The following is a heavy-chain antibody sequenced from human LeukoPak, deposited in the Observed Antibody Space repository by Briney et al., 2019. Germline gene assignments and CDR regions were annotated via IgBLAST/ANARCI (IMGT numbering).Heavy chain of an antibody. D-gene: IGHD3-10*01. Sequence: GRSLRLSCAASGFTFSSYEMNWVRQVPGKGLEWVSYISSSGSTIYYADSVKGRFTISRDNAKNSLYLQMNSLRAEDTAVYYCARGEYYFDYWGQGTLVTVSS. CDR3: ARGEYYFDY. J-gene: IGHJ4*02. CDR2: ISSSGSTI. V-gene: IGHV3-48*03. CDR1: GFTFSSYE.